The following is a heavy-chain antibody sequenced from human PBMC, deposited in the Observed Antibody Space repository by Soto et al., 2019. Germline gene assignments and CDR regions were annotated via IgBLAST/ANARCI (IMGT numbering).Heavy chain of an antibody. D-gene: IGHD3-10*01. CDR3: ARDLFPFGSYYFDY. CDR2: ISYDGSNK. CDR1: GFTFSSYG. Sequence: PGGSLRLSCAASGFTFSSYGMHWVRQAPGKGLEWVAVISYDGSNKYYADSVKGRFTISRDNSKNTLYLQMNSLRAEDTAVYYCARDLFPFGSYYFDYWGQGTLVTVSS. J-gene: IGHJ4*02. V-gene: IGHV3-30*03.